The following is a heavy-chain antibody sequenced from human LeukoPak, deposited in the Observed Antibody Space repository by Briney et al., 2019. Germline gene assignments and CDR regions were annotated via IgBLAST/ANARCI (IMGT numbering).Heavy chain of an antibody. V-gene: IGHV4-59*12. J-gene: IGHJ6*03. Sequence: SETLSLTCTVSGGSISSYYWSWIRQPPGKGLEWIGYIYYSGYTNYNPSLKSRVTISVDTSKNQFPLKMRSVTAADTAVYYCARTTMVRGTYYMDVWGKGTTVTISS. CDR1: GGSISSYY. CDR2: IYYSGYT. CDR3: ARTTMVRGTYYMDV. D-gene: IGHD3-10*01.